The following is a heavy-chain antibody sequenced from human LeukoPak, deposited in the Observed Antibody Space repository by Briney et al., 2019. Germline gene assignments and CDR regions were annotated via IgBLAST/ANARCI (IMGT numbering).Heavy chain of an antibody. CDR2: MNPNSANT. V-gene: IGHV1-8*01. J-gene: IGHJ6*03. Sequence: ASVKVSCKASGYTFTSYDIHWVRQATGQGLEWMGWMNPNSANTGYAQKFQGRVTMTRNTSISTAYMKLSSLRSEDTAVYYCARRTGYYNYMDVWGKGTTVTVSS. CDR1: GYTFTSYD. CDR3: ARRTGYYNYMDV. D-gene: IGHD3/OR15-3a*01.